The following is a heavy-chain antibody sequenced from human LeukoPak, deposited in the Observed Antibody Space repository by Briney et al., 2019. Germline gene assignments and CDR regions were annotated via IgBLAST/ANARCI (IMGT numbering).Heavy chain of an antibody. D-gene: IGHD1-14*01. CDR3: AIAHPFRLKPGHYYYYGMDV. CDR2: INPSGGST. V-gene: IGHV1-46*01. J-gene: IGHJ6*02. CDR1: GYTFTIYY. Sequence: ASVTVSCKASGYTFTIYYMHWVRQAPGQGLEWMGIINPSGGSTSYAQKFQGRVTMTRDTSTSTVYMELSSLRSEDTAVYYCAIAHPFRLKPGHYYYYGMDVWGQGTTVTVSS.